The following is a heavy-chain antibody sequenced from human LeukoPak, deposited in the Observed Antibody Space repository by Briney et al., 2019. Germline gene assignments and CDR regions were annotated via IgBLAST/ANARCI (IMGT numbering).Heavy chain of an antibody. CDR2: IYTSGST. D-gene: IGHD3-22*01. Sequence: SETLSLTCTVSGGSISSYYWSWIRQPAGKGLEWIGRIYTSGSTNYNPSPKSRVTMSVDTSKNQFSLKLSSVTAADTAVYYCARQRTYYYDSSGYFPEAFDIWGQGTMVTVSS. J-gene: IGHJ3*02. CDR1: GGSISSYY. CDR3: ARQRTYYYDSSGYFPEAFDI. V-gene: IGHV4-4*07.